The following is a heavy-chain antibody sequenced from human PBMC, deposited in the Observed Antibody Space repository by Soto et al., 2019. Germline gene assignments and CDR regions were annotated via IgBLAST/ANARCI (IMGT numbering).Heavy chain of an antibody. CDR2: IYYSGST. V-gene: IGHV4-30-4*01. CDR1: GGSISSGDYY. Sequence: QVQLQESGPGLVKPSQTLSLTCTVSGGSISSGDYYWSWIRQPPGKGLEWIGYIYYSGSTYYNPSLKSRVTIAVDTSKNQFSLKLSSVTAADTAVYYCASTTPPAASDRWFDPWGQGTLVTVSS. J-gene: IGHJ5*02. CDR3: ASTTPPAASDRWFDP.